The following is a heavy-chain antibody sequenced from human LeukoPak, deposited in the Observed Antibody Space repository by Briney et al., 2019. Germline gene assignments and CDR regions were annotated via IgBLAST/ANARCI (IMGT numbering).Heavy chain of an antibody. CDR3: ARELRTRYYGSSGSTGRDYGMDV. Sequence: ASVKVSGKASGYTFTSYGISWVRQAPGQGLEWMGWISAYNGNTNYAQKLQGRVTMPTDTSTSTAYMELRRLRSDDTAVYYCARELRTRYYGSSGSTGRDYGMDVWGQGTTVTVSS. CDR1: GYTFTSYG. CDR2: ISAYNGNT. V-gene: IGHV1-18*01. D-gene: IGHD3-22*01. J-gene: IGHJ6*02.